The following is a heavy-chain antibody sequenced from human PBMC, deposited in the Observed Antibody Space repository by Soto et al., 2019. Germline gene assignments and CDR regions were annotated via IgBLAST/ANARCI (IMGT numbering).Heavy chain of an antibody. CDR2: VYYTGRT. CDR3: ARVITYHYGMDV. V-gene: IGHV4-59*01. D-gene: IGHD3-16*01. CDR1: GGSIGSSY. J-gene: IGHJ6*02. Sequence: SETLSLTCTVSGGSIGSSYWNWLRQPAGKGLEWVGYVYYTGRTNYNPSLEGRATISVDSSKKQVSLNLRSLTAADSATYYCARVITYHYGMDVWGQGITGTVSS.